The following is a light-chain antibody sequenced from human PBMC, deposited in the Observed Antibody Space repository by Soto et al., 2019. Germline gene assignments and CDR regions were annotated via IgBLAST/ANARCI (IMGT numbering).Light chain of an antibody. J-gene: IGLJ7*01. V-gene: IGLV1-47*01. Sequence: QAVVTQPPSLSGTPGQTVTISCFGSRSNIGSSIVHWYQQFPGTAPKHLIFMNNQRPSGVPDRFSGSKSGTSASLVISGLRSEDEADYYCVAWDDDLSARVFGGGTQLTVL. CDR1: RSNIGSSI. CDR2: MNN. CDR3: VAWDDDLSARV.